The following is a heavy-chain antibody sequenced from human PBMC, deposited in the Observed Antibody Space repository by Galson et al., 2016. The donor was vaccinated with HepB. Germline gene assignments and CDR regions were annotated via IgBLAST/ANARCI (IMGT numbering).Heavy chain of an antibody. J-gene: IGHJ4*02. D-gene: IGHD6-19*01. V-gene: IGHV1-69*08. CDR3: ARVLREWLGRLPFDH. CDR1: GGTFSTYT. Sequence: SVKVSCKASGGTFSTYTISWVRQAPGHGLEWMGRIIPIFGTTNYAQKFQGRFTITADKSTSTAYMELSSLRSEDTAMYYCARVLREWLGRLPFDHWGQGTRVTVSS. CDR2: IIPIFGTT.